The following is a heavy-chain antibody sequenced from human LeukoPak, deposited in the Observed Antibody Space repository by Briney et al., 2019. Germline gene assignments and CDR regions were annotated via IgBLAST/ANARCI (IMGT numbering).Heavy chain of an antibody. CDR3: AKELRTAAGYDAYDL. Sequence: GGSLRLSCAASGFTFSNYDMHWVRQGTGNGLEWVSAIGTAGDTYYSDYVKGRFTISRENAKNSLYLQMNSLRAGDTAVYYCAKELRTAAGYDAYDLWGQGTMVTVSS. V-gene: IGHV3-13*01. J-gene: IGHJ3*01. D-gene: IGHD6-25*01. CDR2: IGTAGDT. CDR1: GFTFSNYD.